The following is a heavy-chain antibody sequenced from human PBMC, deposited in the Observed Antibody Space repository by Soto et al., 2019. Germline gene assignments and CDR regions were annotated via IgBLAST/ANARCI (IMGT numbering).Heavy chain of an antibody. D-gene: IGHD3-22*01. CDR3: ARDIYYYDSSVEGLGAFDI. Sequence: GGSLRLSCAASGFTFSSYSMNWVRQAPGKGLEWVSSISSSSSYIYYADSVKGRFTISRDNAKNSLYLQMNSLRAEETAVYYCARDIYYYDSSVEGLGAFDIWGQGTMVTVSS. V-gene: IGHV3-21*01. J-gene: IGHJ3*02. CDR1: GFTFSSYS. CDR2: ISSSSSYI.